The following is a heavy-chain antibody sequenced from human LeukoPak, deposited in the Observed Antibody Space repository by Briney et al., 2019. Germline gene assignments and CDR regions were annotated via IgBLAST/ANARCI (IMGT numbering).Heavy chain of an antibody. Sequence: SGPTLVNPPETLTLTRTVSGVSLQTVRMGVSWIRQPPGKALEWLVHIFSNDEKSYSTSLWSRLTVSRDTSTSQVVLTMTNMDPVDTATYYCARTYDYYGSATYDYWGQGTLVTVSS. J-gene: IGHJ4*02. CDR1: GVSLQTVRMG. V-gene: IGHV2-26*01. CDR2: IFSNDEK. D-gene: IGHD3-10*01. CDR3: ARTYDYYGSATYDY.